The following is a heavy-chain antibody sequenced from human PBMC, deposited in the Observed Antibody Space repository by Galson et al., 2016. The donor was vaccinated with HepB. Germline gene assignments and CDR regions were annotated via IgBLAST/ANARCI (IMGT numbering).Heavy chain of an antibody. J-gene: IGHJ6*02. CDR2: IKSKTDGGTT. CDR1: GFTFSNAW. V-gene: IGHV3-15*01. CDR3: RYGMDV. Sequence: SLRLSCAASGFTFSNAWISWVRQAPGKGLEWVGRIKSKTDGGTTDYAAPVKGRFSISRDDSKNTLYLQMNRLKTEDTAVYYCRYGMDVWGQGTTVTVSS.